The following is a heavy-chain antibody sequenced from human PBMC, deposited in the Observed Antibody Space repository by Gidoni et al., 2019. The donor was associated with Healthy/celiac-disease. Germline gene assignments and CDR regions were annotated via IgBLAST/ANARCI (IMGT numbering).Heavy chain of an antibody. Sequence: EVQLVESGGGLVKPGGSLRLSCAASGFPFSSYSMNWVRQAPGKGLEWVSSISSSSSYIYYADSVKGRFTISRDNAKNSLYLQMNSLRAEDTAVYYCARDPRYSYGFEGAFDIWGQGTMVTVSS. V-gene: IGHV3-21*01. CDR1: GFPFSSYS. J-gene: IGHJ3*02. CDR2: ISSSSSYI. D-gene: IGHD5-18*01. CDR3: ARDPRYSYGFEGAFDI.